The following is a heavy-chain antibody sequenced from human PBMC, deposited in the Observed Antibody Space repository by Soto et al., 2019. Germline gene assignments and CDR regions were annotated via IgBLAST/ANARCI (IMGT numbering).Heavy chain of an antibody. Sequence: QVQLVQSGAEVKKPGASVKVSCKTSGYTFPRYALHWVRQAPEQSFEWMGWINPANGNTKYSQKSQGRVTFTRDTSASTAYMELSSLISEDTAVYYCARRGALTSYFFGYYFDYWGQGTLVTVSS. CDR2: INPANGNT. CDR3: ARRGALTSYFFGYYFDY. CDR1: GYTFPRYA. V-gene: IGHV1-3*01. J-gene: IGHJ4*02. D-gene: IGHD3-9*01.